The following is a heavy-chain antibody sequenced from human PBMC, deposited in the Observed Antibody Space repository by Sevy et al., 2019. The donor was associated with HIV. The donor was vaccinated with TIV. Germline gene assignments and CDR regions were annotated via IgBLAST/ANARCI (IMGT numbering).Heavy chain of an antibody. J-gene: IGHJ4*02. D-gene: IGHD6-13*01. CDR1: VFTFSTYS. CDR2: ISSRSSHI. Sequence: GGSLRLSCAASVFTFSTYSMNWVRQAPGKGLEWVSSISSRSSHIYYADSVKGRFTVSRDNAKNSVYLQMNSLRAEDTAMYYCTRARGGVAASGDYWGQGTLVTVSS. V-gene: IGHV3-21*06. CDR3: TRARGGVAASGDY.